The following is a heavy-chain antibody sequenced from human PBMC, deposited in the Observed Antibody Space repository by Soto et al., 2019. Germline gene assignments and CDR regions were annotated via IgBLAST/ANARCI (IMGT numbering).Heavy chain of an antibody. D-gene: IGHD3-10*01. CDR3: ARVLYYAAGRYSPSAMDV. CDR2: VSPLFGAA. Sequence: QVQLVQSGAEVRKPGSSVKVSCKASGGSLKGYGIGWVRQAPGQGLEWMGGVSPLFGAANYAQKFQARLSPRADASTSTGNMELSCLTSEDPARNFCARVLYYAAGRYSPSAMDVWGQGTRVTVSS. J-gene: IGHJ6*01. V-gene: IGHV1-69*01. CDR1: GGSLKGYG.